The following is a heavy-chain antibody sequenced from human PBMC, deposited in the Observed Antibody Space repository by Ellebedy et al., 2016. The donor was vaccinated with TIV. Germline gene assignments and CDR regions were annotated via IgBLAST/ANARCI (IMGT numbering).Heavy chain of an antibody. V-gene: IGHV4-4*02. J-gene: IGHJ5*01. CDR1: GGSIRSSNW. Sequence: SETLSLXCAVSGGSIRSSNWWSWVRQPPGKGLEWIGEIYHSGSTNYNPTLKSRVTISADESENQFSLNLRSVTAADTAVYYCAYNYGSGSYFVSWGQGTLVTVSS. CDR3: AYNYGSGSYFVS. CDR2: IYHSGST. D-gene: IGHD3-10*01.